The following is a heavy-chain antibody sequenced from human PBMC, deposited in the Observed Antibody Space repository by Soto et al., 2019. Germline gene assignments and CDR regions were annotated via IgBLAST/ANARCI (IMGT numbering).Heavy chain of an antibody. CDR3: ARGGHIVGATV. D-gene: IGHD1-26*01. J-gene: IGHJ4*02. Sequence: QVQLQQWGAGLLKPSETLSLTCAVYGGSFSGYYWSWIRQPPGKGLVWIGEINHSGSTNYNPSLKSRVTISVDTSKNQFSLKLSSVTAADTAVYYCARGGHIVGATVWGQGTLVTVSS. CDR2: INHSGST. CDR1: GGSFSGYY. V-gene: IGHV4-34*01.